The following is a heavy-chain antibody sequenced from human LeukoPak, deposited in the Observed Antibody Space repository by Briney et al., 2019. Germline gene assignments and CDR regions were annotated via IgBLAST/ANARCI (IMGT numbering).Heavy chain of an antibody. V-gene: IGHV4-59*01. D-gene: IGHD1-26*01. CDR1: GGSISSYY. Sequence: SETLSLTCTVSGGSISSYYWSWIRQPPGKGLEWIGYIYYSGSTNYNPSLKSRVTISVDTSKNQFSLKLSSVTAADTAVYYCARDLGGSYPYFDYWGQGTLVTVSS. CDR3: ARDLGGSYPYFDY. J-gene: IGHJ4*02. CDR2: IYYSGST.